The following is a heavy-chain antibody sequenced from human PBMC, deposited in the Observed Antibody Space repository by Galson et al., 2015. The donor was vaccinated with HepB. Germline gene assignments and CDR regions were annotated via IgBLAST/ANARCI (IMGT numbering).Heavy chain of an antibody. CDR3: ARLSGDSSGCIDY. D-gene: IGHD3-22*01. V-gene: IGHV3-33*08. CDR1: GFTFSSYG. CDR2: IWYDGSNK. J-gene: IGHJ4*02. Sequence: SLRLSCAASGFTFSSYGMHWVRQAPGKGLEWVAVIWYDGSNKYYADSVKGRFTISRDNSKNTLYLQMNSLRAEDTAVYYCARLSGDSSGCIDYWGQGTLVTVSS.